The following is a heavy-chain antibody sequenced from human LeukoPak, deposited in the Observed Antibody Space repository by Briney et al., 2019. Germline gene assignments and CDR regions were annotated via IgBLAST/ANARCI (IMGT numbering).Heavy chain of an antibody. V-gene: IGHV1-18*01. Sequence: GASVKVSCKASGYTLTSYGISWVRQAPGQGLEWMGWISAYNGNTNYAQKLQGRVTMTTDTSTSTAYMELRSLRSDDTAVYYCARDGGLHYYDSSGYLVWFDPWGQGTLVTVSS. CDR2: ISAYNGNT. J-gene: IGHJ5*02. D-gene: IGHD3-22*01. CDR3: ARDGGLHYYDSSGYLVWFDP. CDR1: GYTLTSYG.